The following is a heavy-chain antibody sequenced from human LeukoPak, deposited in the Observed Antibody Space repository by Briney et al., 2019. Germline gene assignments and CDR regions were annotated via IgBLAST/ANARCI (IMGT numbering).Heavy chain of an antibody. J-gene: IGHJ4*02. Sequence: PGGSLRLSCADSGFSFSSYAMHWVRQAPGKGLEWVAVISYDGSNKYNADSVKGRFTISRDNSKNTLYLQMGSLRAEDTAVYYCASGVTTAYYFDYWGQGTLVTVSS. D-gene: IGHD4-17*01. V-gene: IGHV3-30*14. CDR2: ISYDGSNK. CDR3: ASGVTTAYYFDY. CDR1: GFSFSSYA.